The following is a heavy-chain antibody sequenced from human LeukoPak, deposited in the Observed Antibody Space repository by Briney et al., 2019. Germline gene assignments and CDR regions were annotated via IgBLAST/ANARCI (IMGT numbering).Heavy chain of an antibody. CDR2: ISSSSSYI. V-gene: IGHV3-21*01. CDR3: ASTYHAGGYYYYYYMDV. Sequence: GGSLRLSCAASGFTFISYSMNWVRQAPGKGLEWVSSISSSSSYIYYADSVKGRFTISRDNAKNSLYLQMNSLRAEDTAVYYCASTYHAGGYYYYYYMDVWGKGTTVTVSS. D-gene: IGHD3-16*01. J-gene: IGHJ6*03. CDR1: GFTFISYS.